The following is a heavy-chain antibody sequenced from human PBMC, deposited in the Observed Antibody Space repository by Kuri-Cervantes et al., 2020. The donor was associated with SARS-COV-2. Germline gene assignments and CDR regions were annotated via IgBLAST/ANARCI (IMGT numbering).Heavy chain of an antibody. Sequence: ASVKVSCKASGYTFTSYYMHWVRQAPGQGLEWMGIINPSGGSTSYAQKFQGRVTMTRDTSTSTVYMELSSLRSEDTAVYYCARVKSEDYYDSSGYYYEDYWGQGTLVTVSS. D-gene: IGHD3-22*01. V-gene: IGHV1-46*01. J-gene: IGHJ4*02. CDR2: INPSGGST. CDR3: ARVKSEDYYDSSGYYYEDY. CDR1: GYTFTSYY.